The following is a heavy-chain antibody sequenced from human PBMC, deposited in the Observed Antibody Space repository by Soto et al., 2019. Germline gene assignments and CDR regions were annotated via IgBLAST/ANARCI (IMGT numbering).Heavy chain of an antibody. CDR3: ARGGYYDSSGSRNYHYYGMNV. CDR1: GYTFSSYG. CDR2: ISPYDGNT. D-gene: IGHD3-22*01. V-gene: IGHV1-18*01. J-gene: IGHJ6*02. Sequence: KVSCKASGYTFSSYGINWVRQAPGQGLEWLGWISPYDGNTKYAQILQGRVSMTTDTSTKTAYMEVRSLRSDDTAVYYCARGGYYDSSGSRNYHYYGMNVWGQGTTVTSP.